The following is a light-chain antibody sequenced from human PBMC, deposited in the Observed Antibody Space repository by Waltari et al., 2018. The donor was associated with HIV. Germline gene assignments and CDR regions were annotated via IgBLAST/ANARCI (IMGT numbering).Light chain of an antibody. V-gene: IGKV1-39*01. CDR3: QQAFNTPWT. CDR2: GAS. J-gene: IGKJ1*01. CDR1: RPSSNY. Sequence: DIQMTQSHSSLSASFGDSATIPSRPSRPSSNYLTWYRQKPGKAPDLLIYGASTLQRGVPPRFSASGSGTDFTLTITNLQPEDFATYYCQQAFNTPWTFGQGTKV.